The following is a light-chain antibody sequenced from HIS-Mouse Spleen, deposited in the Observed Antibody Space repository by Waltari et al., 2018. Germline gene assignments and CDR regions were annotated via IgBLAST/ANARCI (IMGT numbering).Light chain of an antibody. J-gene: IGKJ2*01. Sequence: EIVLTQSPGTLSLSPGERATLSCRASQVVSSSYLAWYQQKPGQAPRLLIYCASSRATGIPDRFSGSGSETDFTLTISRLEPEDFAVYYCQQYGSSYTFGQGTKLEIK. CDR2: CAS. CDR3: QQYGSSYT. V-gene: IGKV3-20*01. CDR1: QVVSSSY.